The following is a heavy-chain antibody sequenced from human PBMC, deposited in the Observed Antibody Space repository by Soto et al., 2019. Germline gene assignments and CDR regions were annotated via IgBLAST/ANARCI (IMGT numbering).Heavy chain of an antibody. CDR1: MYGSTSDW. CDR2: IYPGDSDT. Sequence: GEALESSEKGSMYGSTSDWKGLLRQMPGKGLEWMGIIYPGDSDTRYSPSFQGQVTISADKSISTAYLQWSSLKASDTAMYYCARRELLGRFDYWGQGTLVTVSS. CDR3: ARRELLGRFDY. V-gene: IGHV5-51*01. J-gene: IGHJ4*02. D-gene: IGHD1-26*01.